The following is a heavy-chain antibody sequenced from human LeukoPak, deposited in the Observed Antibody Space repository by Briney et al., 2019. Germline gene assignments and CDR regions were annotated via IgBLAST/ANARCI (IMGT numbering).Heavy chain of an antibody. V-gene: IGHV4-59*01. CDR2: IYYSGST. D-gene: IGHD4-17*01. Sequence: SETLSLTCTVSGGSISSYYWSWIRQPPGKGLGWIGYIYYSGSTNYNPSLKSRVTISVDTSKNQFSLRLNSVTAADTAVYYCARVNTVTTAFDYWGQGTLVTVSS. CDR1: GGSISSYY. CDR3: ARVNTVTTAFDY. J-gene: IGHJ4*02.